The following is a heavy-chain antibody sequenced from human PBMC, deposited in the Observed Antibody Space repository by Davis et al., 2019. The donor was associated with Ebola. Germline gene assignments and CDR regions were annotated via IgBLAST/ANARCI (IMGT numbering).Heavy chain of an antibody. V-gene: IGHV1-18*01. Sequence: ASVKVSCKASGYTFTSYGISWVRQAPGQGLDWMGWISPYNGNTNYAQKIQGRVTMTTGTSTSTAYMELRSLRSDDTAVYYCARGGDYNWFDPWGQGTLVTVSS. D-gene: IGHD4-17*01. CDR1: GYTFTSYG. CDR2: ISPYNGNT. J-gene: IGHJ5*02. CDR3: ARGGDYNWFDP.